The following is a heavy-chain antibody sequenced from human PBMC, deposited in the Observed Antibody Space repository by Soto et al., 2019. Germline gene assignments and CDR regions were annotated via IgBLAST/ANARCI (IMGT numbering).Heavy chain of an antibody. CDR3: ARGGKGYYLVSGGYYRRWFDL. D-gene: IGHD3-22*01. CDR1: GYTFTSYD. Sequence: QVQLVQSGAEVKKPGASVKVSCKASGYTFTSYDINWVRQATGQGLEWMGWMNPNSGNTGYAQKFQGRVTMTRNTPISTAYKEQSSLRSGDKGVDYCARGGKGYYLVSGGYYRRWFDLWGQGTLVTGSS. V-gene: IGHV1-8*01. CDR2: MNPNSGNT. J-gene: IGHJ5*02.